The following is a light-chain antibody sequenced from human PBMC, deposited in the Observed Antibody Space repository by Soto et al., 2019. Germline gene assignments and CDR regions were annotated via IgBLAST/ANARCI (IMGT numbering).Light chain of an antibody. CDR3: QQDATSPHT. J-gene: IGKJ2*01. Sequence: EIVLTQSPGTLSLSPGESATLSCRASQSVSSSQVAWYQLKPGQAPRLLIYGASSRATGIPDRFSGVGSETDFTLTISRLEPEDFAVYYCQQDATSPHTFGQGTKLEIK. V-gene: IGKV3-20*01. CDR2: GAS. CDR1: QSVSSSQ.